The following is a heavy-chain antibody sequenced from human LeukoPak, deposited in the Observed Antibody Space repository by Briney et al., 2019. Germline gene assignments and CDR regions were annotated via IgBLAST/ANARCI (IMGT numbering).Heavy chain of an antibody. CDR2: MNPNSGNT. Sequence: ASVKVSCKASGYTFTSYDINWVRQATGQGLEWMGWMNPNSGNTGYAQKFQGRVTITRNTSISTAYMELSSLRSEDTAVYYCARAPPRYCSSTSCYTADWDWFDPWGQGTLVTVSS. V-gene: IGHV1-8*03. J-gene: IGHJ5*02. CDR1: GYTFTSYD. D-gene: IGHD2-2*02. CDR3: ARAPPRYCSSTSCYTADWDWFDP.